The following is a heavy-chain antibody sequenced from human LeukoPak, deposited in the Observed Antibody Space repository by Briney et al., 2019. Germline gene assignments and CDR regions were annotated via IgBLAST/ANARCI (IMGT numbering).Heavy chain of an antibody. J-gene: IGHJ2*01. CDR2: IYFTGST. CDR3: ARDLVYGPRYFAL. Sequence: SETLSLTCTVSGGSISSGDYYWSWVRQPPGKGLEWIGYIYFTGSTYLNPSLQSRGTISVDTSKTQFFLNLTSVTAADTAVYFCARDLVYGPRYFALWGRGTLVTVSS. CDR1: GGSISSGDYY. V-gene: IGHV4-30-4*01. D-gene: IGHD3-10*01.